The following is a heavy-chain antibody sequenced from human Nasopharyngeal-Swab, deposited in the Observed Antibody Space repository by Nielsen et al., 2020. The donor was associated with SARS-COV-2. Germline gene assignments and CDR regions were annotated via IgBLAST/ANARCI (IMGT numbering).Heavy chain of an antibody. Sequence: ASVKVSCKASGYTFTSYDINCVRQATGQGLEWMGWMNPNSGNTGYAQKFQGRVTMTRNTSISTAYMELSSLRSEDTAVYYCARDTRMSYYYYYGMDVWGQGTTVTVSS. CDR3: ARDTRMSYYYYYGMDV. V-gene: IGHV1-8*01. CDR1: GYTFTSYD. J-gene: IGHJ6*02. D-gene: IGHD2-15*01. CDR2: MNPNSGNT.